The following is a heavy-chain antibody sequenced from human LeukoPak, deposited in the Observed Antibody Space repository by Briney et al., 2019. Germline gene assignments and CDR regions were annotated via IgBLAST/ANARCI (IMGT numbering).Heavy chain of an antibody. V-gene: IGHV3-48*04. CDR2: ISSSSSTI. D-gene: IGHD2-8*02. CDR3: ATYRQVLLPFES. CDR1: GFTFSSYS. J-gene: IGHJ4*02. Sequence: GGSLRLSCAASGFTFSSYSMNWVRQAPGKGLEWVSYISSSSSTIYYADSVKGRFTIFRDNSKSTLTLQMNSLRAEDTAIYYCATYRQVLLPFESWGQGTLVAVSS.